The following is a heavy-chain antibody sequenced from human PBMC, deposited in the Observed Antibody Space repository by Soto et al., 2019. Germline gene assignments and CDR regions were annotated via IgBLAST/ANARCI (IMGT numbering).Heavy chain of an antibody. V-gene: IGHV3-30*03. J-gene: IGHJ4*02. CDR2: ISFDATQT. D-gene: IGHD3-16*01. CDR3: ARDSDPRMIPEILMDDFDY. Sequence: QPGGSLRLSCVVSGVTFGNYGMHWVRQCPGKGLEWLAGISFDATQTYYADPVRGRFAISRDNSKNTVYLEMNSLRNEDTALYYCARDSDPRMIPEILMDDFDYWGQGTQVTVSS. CDR1: GVTFGNYG.